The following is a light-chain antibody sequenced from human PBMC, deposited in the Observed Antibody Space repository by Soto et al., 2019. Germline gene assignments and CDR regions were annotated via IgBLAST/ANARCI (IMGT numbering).Light chain of an antibody. CDR2: GNS. CDR3: QSYDSSLSNSVI. J-gene: IGLJ2*01. CDR1: SSNIGAGYD. V-gene: IGLV1-40*01. Sequence: QSVLTQPPSVSGAPGQRVTISCTGSSSNIGAGYDVHWYRQLPGSAPQLLIHGNSNRPSGVPDRFSGSKSGPSASLAITGLLAEDEADYYCQSYDSSLSNSVIFGGGTKVTVL.